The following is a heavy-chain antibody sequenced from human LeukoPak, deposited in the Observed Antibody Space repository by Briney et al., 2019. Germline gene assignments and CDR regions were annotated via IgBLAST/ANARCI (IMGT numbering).Heavy chain of an antibody. CDR2: ISAYNGNT. CDR3: ARVVAVAGNNWFDP. Sequence: ASEKVSCKASGYTFTSYGISWVRQAPGQGLEWMGWISAYNGNTNYAQKLQGRVTMTTDTSTSTAYMELRSLRSDDTAVYYCARVVAVAGNNWFDPWGQGTLVTVSS. V-gene: IGHV1-18*01. CDR1: GYTFTSYG. J-gene: IGHJ5*02. D-gene: IGHD6-19*01.